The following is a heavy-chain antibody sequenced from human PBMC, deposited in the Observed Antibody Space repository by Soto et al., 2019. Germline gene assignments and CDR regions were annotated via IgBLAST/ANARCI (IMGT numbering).Heavy chain of an antibody. D-gene: IGHD4-17*01. Sequence: QVQLQESGPGLVKPSETLSLTCTVSGGSVSSGSYYWSWIRQPPGKGLEWIGYIYYSGSTNYNPSHKSRVTISLDTSKNQFSLKLSSVTAADTAVYYCARDNYGDYGSGFYFDCWGQGTLVTVSS. J-gene: IGHJ4*02. V-gene: IGHV4-61*01. CDR2: IYYSGST. CDR1: GGSVSSGSYY. CDR3: ARDNYGDYGSGFYFDC.